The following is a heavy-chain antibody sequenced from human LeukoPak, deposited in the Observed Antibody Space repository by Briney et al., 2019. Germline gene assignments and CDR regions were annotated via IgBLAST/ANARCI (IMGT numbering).Heavy chain of an antibody. J-gene: IGHJ6*03. Sequence: GRSLRLSCAASGFTFSSYGMHWVRQAPGKGLEWVAVIRYDGSNKYYADSVKGRFTISRDNSKNTLYLQMNSLRAEDTAVYYCARDRAPGYTDVWGKGTTVTVSS. CDR3: ARDRAPGYTDV. CDR1: GFTFSSYG. D-gene: IGHD3-10*01. V-gene: IGHV3-33*01. CDR2: IRYDGSNK.